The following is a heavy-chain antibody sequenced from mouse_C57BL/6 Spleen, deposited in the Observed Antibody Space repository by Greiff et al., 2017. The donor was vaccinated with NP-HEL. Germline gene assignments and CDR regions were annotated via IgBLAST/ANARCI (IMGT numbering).Heavy chain of an antibody. CDR1: GFTFSSYG. CDR2: ISSGGSYT. V-gene: IGHV5-6*01. J-gene: IGHJ2*01. CDR3: ARQGHYDGSSYEYYFDY. Sequence: VQLKESGGDLVKPGGSLKLSCAASGFTFSSYGMSWVRQTPDKRLEWVATISSGGSYTYYPDSVKGRFTISRDNAKNTLYLQMSSLKSEDTAMYYCARQGHYDGSSYEYYFDYWGQGTTLTVSS. D-gene: IGHD1-1*01.